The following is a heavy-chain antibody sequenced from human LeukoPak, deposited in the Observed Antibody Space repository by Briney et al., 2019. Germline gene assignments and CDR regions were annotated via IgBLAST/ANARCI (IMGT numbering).Heavy chain of an antibody. J-gene: IGHJ3*02. CDR1: GFTFSSYA. CDR2: ISGSGGST. CDR3: AIDQDPTSLDAFDI. V-gene: IGHV3-23*01. Sequence: GGSLRRSCAASGFTFSSYAMSWDRQAPGKGLEWVSAISGSGGSTYYADSVKGRFTISRDNSKNTLYLQMNSLRAEDTAVYYCAIDQDPTSLDAFDIWGQGTMVTVSS.